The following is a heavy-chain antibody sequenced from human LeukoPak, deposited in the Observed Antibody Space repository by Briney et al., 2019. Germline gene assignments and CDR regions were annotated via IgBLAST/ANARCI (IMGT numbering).Heavy chain of an antibody. CDR1: GYSFTTYW. CDR3: ARQSSIAAARN. Sequence: GESLRISCEASGYSFTTYWISWVRQMPGKGLEWMGRIDPSDSYTNYSPSFQGHVTISVDKSISTAYLQWSSLKASDTAMYYCARQSSIAAARNWGQGTLVTVSS. V-gene: IGHV5-10-1*01. J-gene: IGHJ4*02. CDR2: IDPSDSYT. D-gene: IGHD6-25*01.